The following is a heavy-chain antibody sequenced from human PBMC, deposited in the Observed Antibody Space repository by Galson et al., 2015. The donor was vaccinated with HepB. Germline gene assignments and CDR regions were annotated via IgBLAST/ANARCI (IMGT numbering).Heavy chain of an antibody. CDR3: ARVEYYYDSSGYYHVGYYFDY. CDR2: ISAYNGNT. J-gene: IGHJ4*02. V-gene: IGHV1-18*01. D-gene: IGHD3-22*01. Sequence: SVKVSCKASGYTFTSYGISWVRQAPGQGLEWMGWISAYNGNTNYAQKLQGRVTMTTDTSTSTAYMELRSLRSDDTAVYYCARVEYYYDSSGYYHVGYYFDYWGQGTLVTVSS. CDR1: GYTFTSYG.